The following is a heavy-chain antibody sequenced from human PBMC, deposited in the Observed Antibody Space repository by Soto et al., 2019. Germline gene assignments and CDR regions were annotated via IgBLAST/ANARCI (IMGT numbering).Heavy chain of an antibody. CDR1: GFTFSVSS. CDR3: AIEGVGFGH. J-gene: IGHJ4*02. D-gene: IGHD3-16*01. V-gene: IGHV3-73*01. CDR2: IRSRPNHYAT. Sequence: EVQLVESGGGLVRPGGSVRLSCAASGFTFSVSSMHWVRQASGKGLEWLGRIRSRPNHYATTYSESLKGRVIISRDDSQDTMFLEMSSLRTEDTAMYYCAIEGVGFGHWGQGTLVTVSS.